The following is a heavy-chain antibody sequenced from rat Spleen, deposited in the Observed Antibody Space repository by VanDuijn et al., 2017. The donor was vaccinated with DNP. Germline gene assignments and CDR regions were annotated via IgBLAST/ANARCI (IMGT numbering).Heavy chain of an antibody. CDR2: IGSDGYAP. Sequence: EVQLVESGGGLVQPGRSMKLSCAASGFTFSNSDMAWVRQAPKKGLEWVAYIGSDGYAPYYGDSVKGRFAISRDNAKSTLYLQMNSLRSEDMATYYCSRQVRRADYFDYWGQGVMVTVSS. D-gene: IGHD1-11*01. V-gene: IGHV5-22*01. CDR3: SRQVRRADYFDY. J-gene: IGHJ2*01. CDR1: GFTFSNSD.